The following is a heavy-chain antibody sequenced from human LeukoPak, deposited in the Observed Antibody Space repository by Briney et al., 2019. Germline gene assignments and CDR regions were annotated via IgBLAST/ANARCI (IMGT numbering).Heavy chain of an antibody. Sequence: GGSLRLSCAASGFTFSSYSMNWVRQAPGKGLEWVANIKQDGSEKYYVDSVKGRFTISRDDAKNSLYLQMNSLRAEDTAVYYCASDPDRFSGFLDNWFDPWGQGTLVTVSS. V-gene: IGHV3-7*01. J-gene: IGHJ5*02. CDR2: IKQDGSEK. CDR1: GFTFSSYS. D-gene: IGHD3-3*01. CDR3: ASDPDRFSGFLDNWFDP.